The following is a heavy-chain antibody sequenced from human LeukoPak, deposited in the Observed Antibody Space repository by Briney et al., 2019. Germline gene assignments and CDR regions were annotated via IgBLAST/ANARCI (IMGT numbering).Heavy chain of an antibody. CDR2: INPNSGDT. Sequence: GASVKVSCKASGYTFTGYYMHWVRQAPGQGLEWMGWINPNSGDTDYAQKSQGRVTVTRDTSISTAYMELSWLRSDDTAVYYCARVGSSGWYVHPTLDYWGQGTLVTVSS. CDR1: GYTFTGYY. CDR3: ARVGSSGWYVHPTLDY. V-gene: IGHV1-2*02. J-gene: IGHJ4*02. D-gene: IGHD6-19*01.